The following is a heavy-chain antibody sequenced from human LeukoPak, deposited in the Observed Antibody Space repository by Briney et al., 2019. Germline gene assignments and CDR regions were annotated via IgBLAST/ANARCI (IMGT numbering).Heavy chain of an antibody. CDR2: ISSSSSYI. V-gene: IGHV3-21*01. J-gene: IGHJ6*03. CDR1: GFTFSSYS. Sequence: GGSLRHSCAASGFTFSSYSMNWVRQAPGKGLEWVSSISSSSSYIYYADSVKGRFTISRDNAKSSLYLQMNSLRAEDTAVYYCARDSSTSVYYYYYMDVWGKGTTVTVSS. CDR3: ARDSSTSVYYYYYMDV. D-gene: IGHD2-2*01.